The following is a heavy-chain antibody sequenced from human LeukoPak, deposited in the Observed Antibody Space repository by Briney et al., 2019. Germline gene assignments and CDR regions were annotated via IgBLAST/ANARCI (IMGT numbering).Heavy chain of an antibody. CDR3: ANSASSGWYDYFDY. V-gene: IGHV3-23*01. J-gene: IGHJ4*02. CDR1: GFTFSSYA. CDR2: ISGSGGIT. D-gene: IGHD6-19*01. Sequence: PGGSLRLSCAASGFTFSSYAMSWVRQAPGKGLEWVSVISGSGGITYHAESVKGRFTISRDNSKNTLYLQMCSLRAEDTALYYCANSASSGWYDYFDYWGQGTLVTVSS.